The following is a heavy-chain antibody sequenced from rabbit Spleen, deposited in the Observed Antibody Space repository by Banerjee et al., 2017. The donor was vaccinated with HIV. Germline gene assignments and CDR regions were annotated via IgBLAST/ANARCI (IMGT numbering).Heavy chain of an antibody. Sequence: QEQLEESGGDLVKPEGSLTLTCTASEFSFSYSYWICWVRQAPGKGLEWIACIDSGSSGFTYFATWAKGRFTCSKTSSTTVTLQMTRLTAADTATYFCARDTSSSFSSYGMDLWGQGTLVTVS. CDR3: ARDTSSSFSSYGMDL. CDR1: EFSFSYSYW. J-gene: IGHJ6*01. CDR2: IDSGSSGFT. D-gene: IGHD1-1*01. V-gene: IGHV1S45*01.